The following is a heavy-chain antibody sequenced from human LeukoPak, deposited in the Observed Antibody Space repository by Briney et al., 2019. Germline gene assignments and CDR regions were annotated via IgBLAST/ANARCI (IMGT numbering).Heavy chain of an antibody. Sequence: GGSLRLSCVASGFTFSSYAMSWVRQAPGKGLEWVSAISGSGGSTYYADSVKGRFTISRDNSKNTLYLQMNSLRAEDRAVYYCAKSLAGSWYNWFDPCGQGTLVTVSS. CDR1: GFTFSSYA. CDR3: AKSLAGSWYNWFDP. V-gene: IGHV3-23*01. CDR2: ISGSGGST. D-gene: IGHD3-10*01. J-gene: IGHJ5*02.